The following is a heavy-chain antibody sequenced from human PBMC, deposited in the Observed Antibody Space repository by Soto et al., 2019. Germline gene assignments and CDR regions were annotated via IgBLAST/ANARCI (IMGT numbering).Heavy chain of an antibody. V-gene: IGHV3-30-3*01. CDR2: LIDDGYFQ. J-gene: IGHJ4*02. CDR3: ATEENYHDNNGPPEY. D-gene: IGHD3-22*01. Sequence: QVQLVDSGGGVVQPERSLRLSCRASGFIFSDYAIHWVRQAPGRGLEWVAVLIDDGYFQYYADSVKGRFTISSDKSNNTVYLHMGSLRVDDTAMYYCATEENYHDNNGPPEYWGQGTLVTVSS. CDR1: GFIFSDYA.